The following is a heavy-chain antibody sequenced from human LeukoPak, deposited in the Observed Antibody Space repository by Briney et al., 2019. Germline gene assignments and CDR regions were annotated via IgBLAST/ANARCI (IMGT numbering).Heavy chain of an antibody. CDR2: ISGSSSYI. J-gene: IGHJ4*02. CDR3: ARDGDPYCSGGSCSFLNY. D-gene: IGHD2-15*01. Sequence: GGSVRLSCAVSGFTFSSYTMNWVPRAPGKGLEGFSSISGSSSYIYYADSVKGRFTISRHNAKNSLYLQMNSRSAEDTGVYYCARDGDPYCSGGSCSFLNYWGQGTLITVSS. V-gene: IGHV3-21*01. CDR1: GFTFSSYT.